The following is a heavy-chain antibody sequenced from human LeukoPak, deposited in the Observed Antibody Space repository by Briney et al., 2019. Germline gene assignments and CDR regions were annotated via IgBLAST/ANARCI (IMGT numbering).Heavy chain of an antibody. Sequence: SETLSLTCAVYGGSCSGYYWSWIRQPPGKGLEWIGEINHSGSTNYNPSLKSRVTISVDTSKNQFSLKLSSVTAADTAVYYCARDRYYYDSSGYYVYYYYMDVWGKGTTVTVSS. D-gene: IGHD3-22*01. J-gene: IGHJ6*03. CDR3: ARDRYYYDSSGYYVYYYYMDV. CDR2: INHSGST. CDR1: GGSCSGYY. V-gene: IGHV4-34*01.